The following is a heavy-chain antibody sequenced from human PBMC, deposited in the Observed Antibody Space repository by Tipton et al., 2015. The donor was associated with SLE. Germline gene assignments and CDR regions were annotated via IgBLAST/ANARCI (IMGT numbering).Heavy chain of an antibody. CDR1: AGSISSSNW. J-gene: IGHJ6*03. V-gene: IGHV4-4*02. CDR2: TFHSGNV. CDR3: ARDRVYSSSYYMDV. D-gene: IGHD6-13*01. Sequence: TLSLTCYVSAGSISSSNWWNWVRQPPGKGLEWIGETFHSGNVHYNPSLKSRVTMSLDKSKNQFSLKLSSVTAADTAVYYCARDRVYSSSYYMDVWGKGTTVTVSS.